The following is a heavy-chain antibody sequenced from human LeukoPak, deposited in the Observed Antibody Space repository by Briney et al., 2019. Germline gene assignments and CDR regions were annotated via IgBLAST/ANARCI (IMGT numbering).Heavy chain of an antibody. CDR1: GGSVSSGSYY. J-gene: IGHJ5*02. Sequence: SETLSLTCTVSGGSVSSGSYYWSWIRQPPGKGLEWIGYIYHSGSTNYNPSLKSRVTISVDTSKNQFSLKLSSVTAADTAVYYCARDGYSYGYGWFDPWGQGTLVTVSS. CDR2: IYHSGST. CDR3: ARDGYSYGYGWFDP. D-gene: IGHD5-18*01. V-gene: IGHV4-61*01.